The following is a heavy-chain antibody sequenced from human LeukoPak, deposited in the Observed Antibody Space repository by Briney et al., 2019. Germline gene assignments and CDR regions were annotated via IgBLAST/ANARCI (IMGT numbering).Heavy chain of an antibody. CDR3: ARQRAREQQLVFDY. Sequence: SETLSLTCTVSGGSISSGDHYWSWIRQPPGKGLEWIGYIYYSGSTYYNPSLKSRVTISVDTSKNQFSLKLSSVTAADTAVYYCARQRAREQQLVFDYWGQGTLVTVSS. J-gene: IGHJ4*02. V-gene: IGHV4-30-4*01. CDR1: GGSISSGDHY. CDR2: IYYSGST. D-gene: IGHD6-13*01.